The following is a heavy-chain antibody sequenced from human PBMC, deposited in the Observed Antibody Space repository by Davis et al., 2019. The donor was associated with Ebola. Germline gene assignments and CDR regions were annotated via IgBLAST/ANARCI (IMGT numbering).Heavy chain of an antibody. CDR3: ARVAVAGLFGG. D-gene: IGHD6-19*01. Sequence: GESLKISCAASGFTFSSYAMSWVRQAPGKGLEWVSYISSSGSTIYYADSVKGRFTISRDNAKNSLYLQMNSLRAEDTAVYYCARVAVAGLFGGWGQGTLVTVSS. CDR1: GFTFSSYA. V-gene: IGHV3-48*04. J-gene: IGHJ4*02. CDR2: ISSSGSTI.